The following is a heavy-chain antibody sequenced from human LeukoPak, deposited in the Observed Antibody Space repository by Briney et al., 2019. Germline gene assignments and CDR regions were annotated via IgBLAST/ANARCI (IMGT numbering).Heavy chain of an antibody. V-gene: IGHV4-59*12. J-gene: IGHJ4*02. D-gene: IGHD3-22*01. CDR2: IDDSGNT. Sequence: SETLSLTCLVSGGSMKRSYWTWIRQAPGKGLEWIGNIDDSGNTNYSPSLKSRVTISLDTSKNQFSLKLSSVTAADTAVYYCASSRAYYYDSSGYYYFDYWGQGTLVTVSS. CDR1: GGSMKRSY. CDR3: ASSRAYYYDSSGYYYFDY.